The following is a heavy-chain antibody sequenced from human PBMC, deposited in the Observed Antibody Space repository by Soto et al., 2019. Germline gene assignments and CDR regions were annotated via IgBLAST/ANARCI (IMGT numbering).Heavy chain of an antibody. CDR2: IYSGGST. CDR1: GFTVSSNY. D-gene: IGHD6-6*01. CDR3: ARAWSSSPYWYFDL. Sequence: EVQLVESGGGLIQPGGSLRLSCAASGFTVSSNYMSWVRQAPGKGLEWGSGIYSGGSTYYADSVKGRFTISRDNSKNTLYLQMNSLRAEDTAVYYCARAWSSSPYWYFDLWGRGTLVTVSS. V-gene: IGHV3-53*01. J-gene: IGHJ2*01.